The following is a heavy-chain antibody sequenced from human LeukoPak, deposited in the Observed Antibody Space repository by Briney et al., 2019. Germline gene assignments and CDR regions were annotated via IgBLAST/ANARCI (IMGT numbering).Heavy chain of an antibody. V-gene: IGHV3-21*01. Sequence: GGSLRLSCAASGFTFSSYSMNWVRQAPGKGLEWVSSISSSSSYIYYADSVKGRFTISRDNAKNSLYLQMNSLRAEDTAVYYCASGIRDGYDSDYWGQGTLVTVSS. CDR1: GFTFSSYS. D-gene: IGHD5-24*01. CDR3: ASGIRDGYDSDY. J-gene: IGHJ4*02. CDR2: ISSSSSYI.